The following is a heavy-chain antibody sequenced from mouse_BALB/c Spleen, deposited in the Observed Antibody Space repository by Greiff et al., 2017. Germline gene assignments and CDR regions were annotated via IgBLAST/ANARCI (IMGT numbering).Heavy chain of an antibody. Sequence: VQLKESGPGLVKPSQSLSLTCTVTGYSITSDYAWNWIRQFPGNKLEWMGYISYSGSTSYNPSLKSRISITRDTSKNQFFLQLNSVTTEDTATYYFARGYYGSSYAMDYWGQGTSVTVSS. V-gene: IGHV3-2*02. D-gene: IGHD1-1*01. J-gene: IGHJ4*01. CDR2: ISYSGST. CDR1: GYSITSDYA. CDR3: ARGYYGSSYAMDY.